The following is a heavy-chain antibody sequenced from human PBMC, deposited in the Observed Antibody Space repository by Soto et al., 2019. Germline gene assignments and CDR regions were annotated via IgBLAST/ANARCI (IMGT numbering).Heavy chain of an antibody. CDR1: GGTFSSYA. CDR3: ARLELTGLDN. V-gene: IGHV1-69*13. CDR2: IIPIFGTA. J-gene: IGHJ4*02. Sequence: SVKVSCKASGGTFSSYAISWVRQAPGQGLEWMGGIIPIFGTANYAQKFQGRVTITADESTSTAYLQWSSLKASDTAIYFCARLELTGLDNWGQGTPVTVSS. D-gene: IGHD3-9*01.